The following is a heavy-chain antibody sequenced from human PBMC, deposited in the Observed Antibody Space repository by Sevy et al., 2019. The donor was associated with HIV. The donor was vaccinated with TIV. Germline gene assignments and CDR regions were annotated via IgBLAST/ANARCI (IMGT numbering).Heavy chain of an antibody. CDR3: ARGGDIVVVPAAPHDAFDI. CDR2: INPNSGGT. V-gene: IGHV1-2*06. J-gene: IGHJ3*02. CDR1: GYTFTGYY. D-gene: IGHD2-2*01. Sequence: ASVKVSCKASGYTFTGYYMHWVRQAPGQGLEWMGRINPNSGGTNYAQKFQGRVTMTRDTSISTAYMELSRLGSDDTAVYYCARGGDIVVVPAAPHDAFDIWGQGTMVTVSS.